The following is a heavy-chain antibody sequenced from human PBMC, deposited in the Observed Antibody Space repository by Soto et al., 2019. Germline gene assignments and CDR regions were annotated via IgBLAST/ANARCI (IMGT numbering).Heavy chain of an antibody. D-gene: IGHD4-4*01. CDR3: ATDSITTPAFDI. Sequence: GASVKVCCKVSGYTLTELSMHWVRQAPGKGLEWMGGFDPEDGETIYAQKFQGRVTMTEDTSTDTAYMELSSLRSEDTAVYYCATDSITTPAFDIWGQGTMVTVSS. J-gene: IGHJ3*02. CDR1: GYTLTELS. CDR2: FDPEDGET. V-gene: IGHV1-24*01.